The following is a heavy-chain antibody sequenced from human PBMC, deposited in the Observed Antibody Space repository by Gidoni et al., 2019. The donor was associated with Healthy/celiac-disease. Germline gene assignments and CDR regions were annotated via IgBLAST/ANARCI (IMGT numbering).Heavy chain of an antibody. CDR3: ARDRSRGSLYDAFDI. CDR1: AYSITSGYY. D-gene: IGHD3-16*01. Sequence: HVQLQESGPGLVKPSETLSLTCIVSAYSITSGYYWGWIRPPPGKGLEWIGSIYHSGSTYYNPSRKSRVTISVDTSKNQFSLKLSSVTAADTAGYYCARDRSRGSLYDAFDIWGQGTMVTVSS. CDR2: IYHSGST. V-gene: IGHV4-38-2*02. J-gene: IGHJ3*02.